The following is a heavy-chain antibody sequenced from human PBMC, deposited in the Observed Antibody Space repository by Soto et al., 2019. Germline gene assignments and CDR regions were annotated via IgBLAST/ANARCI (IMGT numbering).Heavy chain of an antibody. CDR1: GYSFTSYW. V-gene: IGHV5-10-1*01. CDR2: IDPSDSYT. CDR3: AREPIRSTGYSSDTTFDY. Sequence: PGESLKISCKGSGYSFTSYWINWVRQMPGKGLEWMGRIDPSDSYTNYSPSFQGHVTISADKSISTAYLQWSSLKASDTAMYYCAREPIRSTGYSSDTTFDYWGQGSLVTVSS. J-gene: IGHJ4*02. D-gene: IGHD6-25*01.